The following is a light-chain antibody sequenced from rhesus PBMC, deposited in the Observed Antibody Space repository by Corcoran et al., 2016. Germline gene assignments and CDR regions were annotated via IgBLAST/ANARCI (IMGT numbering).Light chain of an antibody. CDR3: PQHNSTPFT. V-gene: IGKV1-18*01. CDR2: AAS. J-gene: IGKJ3*01. Sequence: DIQMTQSPSSLSASVGDRVTITCQASQGISSWLAWYQQKPGKAPKLLIYAASRLQSGVPSRFSGTGDGTEFTLTIRSLQPEDFATYYCPQHNSTPFTFGPGTKLDIK. CDR1: QGISSW.